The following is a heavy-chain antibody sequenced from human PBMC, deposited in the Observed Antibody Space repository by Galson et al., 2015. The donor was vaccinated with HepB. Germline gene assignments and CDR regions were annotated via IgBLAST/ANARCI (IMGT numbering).Heavy chain of an antibody. CDR1: GGTFSSYT. D-gene: IGHD3-22*01. Sequence: SVKVSCKASGGTFSSYTISWVRQAPGQGLEWMGRIIPILGIANYAQKFQGRVTITADKSTSTAYMELSSLRSEDTAVYYCARDSSRHYYDSSGYQDYWGQGTLVTVSS. V-gene: IGHV1-69*04. J-gene: IGHJ4*02. CDR3: ARDSSRHYYDSSGYQDY. CDR2: IIPILGIA.